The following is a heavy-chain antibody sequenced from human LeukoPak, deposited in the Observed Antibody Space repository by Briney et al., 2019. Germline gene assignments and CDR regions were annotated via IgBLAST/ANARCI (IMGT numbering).Heavy chain of an antibody. V-gene: IGHV1-69*05. CDR1: VGTFSNHP. CDR2: IIPLSGIA. D-gene: IGHD2-2*01. Sequence: SVTVSFLASVGTFSNHPIAWVRQAPGQGPAWMGGIIPLSGIAEYAQKFQGRVTITTDESTSTDYMELRSLTSDDTAVYYWARGLQYQLFKALRYYYMDVWGEGTTVTVSS. CDR3: ARGLQYQLFKALRYYYMDV. J-gene: IGHJ6*03.